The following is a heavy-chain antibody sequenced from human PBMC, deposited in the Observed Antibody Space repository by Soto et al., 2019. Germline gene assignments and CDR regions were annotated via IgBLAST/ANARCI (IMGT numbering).Heavy chain of an antibody. CDR1: GSTFSTYG. CDR3: ARDIGLTAVDCFGP. D-gene: IGHD6-19*01. V-gene: IGHV1-18*01. CDR2: IGVYNGNT. J-gene: IGHJ5*02. Sequence: QVQLVQSGAEVKSPGASVKVSCKATGSTFSTYGISWVRQAPGQGLEWMGWIGVYNGNTNYGQKFQGRVSMTTDTSTSTVYMELRSLRSDDTAVYYCARDIGLTAVDCFGPWGQGTQVTVSS.